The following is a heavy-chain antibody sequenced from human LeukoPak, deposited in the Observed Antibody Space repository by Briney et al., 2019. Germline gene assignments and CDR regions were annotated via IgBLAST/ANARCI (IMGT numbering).Heavy chain of an antibody. V-gene: IGHV3-30*03. CDR3: VRIYGERDF. J-gene: IGHJ4*02. CDR2: ISDDGSNK. Sequence: GGSLRLSCAASGFTFSNYAMNWVRQAPGKGLEWVAVISDDGSNKYYGDSVKGRFTISRDNSKNTLYLQMNSLRAEDTAVYYCVRIYGERDFWGQGTLVTVSS. CDR1: GFTFSNYA. D-gene: IGHD3-10*01.